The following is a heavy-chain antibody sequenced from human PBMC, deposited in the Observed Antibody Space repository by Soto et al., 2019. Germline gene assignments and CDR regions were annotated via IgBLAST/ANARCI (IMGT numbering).Heavy chain of an antibody. J-gene: IGHJ6*02. CDR2: INPNSGGT. CDR1: GYTFTGYY. Sequence: GASVKVSCKASGYTFTGYYMHWVRQAPGQGLEWMGWINPNSGGTNYAQKFQGRVTMTRDTSISTAYMELSRLRSDDTAVYYCARPLFRSRYYYYGMDVWGQGATVTVSS. CDR3: ARPLFRSRYYYYGMDV. V-gene: IGHV1-2*02.